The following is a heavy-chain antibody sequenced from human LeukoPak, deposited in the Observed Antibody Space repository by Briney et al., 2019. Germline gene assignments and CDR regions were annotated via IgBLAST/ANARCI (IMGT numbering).Heavy chain of an antibody. CDR3: ARDLYYYDSSGSPLNYYYYMDV. CDR1: GFIFSSYE. Sequence: PGGSLRLSCAASGFIFSSYEMNWVRQAPGKGLEWVSYISSSGSTIYYADSVKGRFTISRDNAKNLLYLQMNSLRAEDTAVYYCARDLYYYDSSGSPLNYYYYMDVWGKGTTVTVSS. D-gene: IGHD3-22*01. CDR2: ISSSGSTI. J-gene: IGHJ6*03. V-gene: IGHV3-48*03.